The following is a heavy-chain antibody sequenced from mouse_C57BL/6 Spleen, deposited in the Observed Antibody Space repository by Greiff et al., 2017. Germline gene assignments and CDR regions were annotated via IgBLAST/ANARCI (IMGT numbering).Heavy chain of an antibody. J-gene: IGHJ1*03. V-gene: IGHV5-9*01. D-gene: IGHD1-1*01. CDR3: ARHYYGSKGYFDV. CDR2: ISGGGGNT. CDR1: GFTFSSYT. Sequence: EVKLMESGGGLVKPGGSLKLSCAASGFTFSSYTMSWVRQTPEKRLEWVATISGGGGNTYYPDSVKGRFTISRDNAKNTLYLQMSSLRSEDTALYYCARHYYGSKGYFDVWGTGTTVTVSS.